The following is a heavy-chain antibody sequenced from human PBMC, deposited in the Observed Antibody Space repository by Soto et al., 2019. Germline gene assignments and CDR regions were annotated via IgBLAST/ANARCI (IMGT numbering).Heavy chain of an antibody. D-gene: IGHD3-16*01. J-gene: IGHJ4*02. V-gene: IGHV4-31*03. Sequence: SETLSLTCTVSGGSINSGIYYWIWVRQHPGKGLEWIGYILHSGNTYYNSSLRSRITISIDTSKNQFSLGLSSVIAADTAVYYCARVRWGSSSYSDSWGQGTQVTVSS. CDR1: GGSINSGIYY. CDR3: ARVRWGSSSYSDS. CDR2: ILHSGNT.